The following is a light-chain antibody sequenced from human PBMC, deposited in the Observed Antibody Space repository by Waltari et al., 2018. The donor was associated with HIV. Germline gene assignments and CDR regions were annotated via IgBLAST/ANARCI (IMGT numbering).Light chain of an antibody. J-gene: IGLJ1*01. CDR1: SSDVGGYKY. CDR2: DVS. CDR3: CSYAGSFYV. V-gene: IGLV2-11*01. Sequence: QSALIQPRSVSGSPGESVTISCTGTSSDVGGYKYVSWYQQRPGKAPKLMIYDVSKRPSGVPDRFSGSKSGNTASLTISGLQAEDEADYYCCSYAGSFYVFGTGTKVTVL.